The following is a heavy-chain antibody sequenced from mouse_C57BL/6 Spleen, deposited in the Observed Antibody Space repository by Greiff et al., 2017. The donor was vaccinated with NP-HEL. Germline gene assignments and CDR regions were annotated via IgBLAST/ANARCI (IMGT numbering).Heavy chain of an antibody. V-gene: IGHV1-66*01. CDR3: ARNDGYFAGFAY. D-gene: IGHD2-3*01. CDR2: IYPGSGNN. CDR1: GYSFTRYY. J-gene: IGHJ3*01. Sequence: VQLQQSGPERVKPGASVKISCKASGYSFTRYYIHWVKQRPGQGLEWIGWIYPGSGNNKYNEKFKGKATLTADTSSSTAYMQLSSLTSEDSAVYYGARNDGYFAGFAYWGQGTLVTVSA.